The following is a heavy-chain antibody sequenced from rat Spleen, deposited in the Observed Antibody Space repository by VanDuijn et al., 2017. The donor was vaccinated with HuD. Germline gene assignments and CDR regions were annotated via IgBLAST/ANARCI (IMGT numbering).Heavy chain of an antibody. CDR3: TRSWGYYYDGSPQWFAY. J-gene: IGHJ3*01. Sequence: QVQLKESGPGLVQPSQTLSLVCTVSGFSLISNSVHWVRQFPGKGLEWMGVIWGNGNTNYTSALKSRLSISRDTSKSQVFLKMNSLQTDDTAIYFCTRSWGYYYDGSPQWFAYWGQGTLVTVSS. V-gene: IGHV2-13*01. CDR2: IWGNGNT. CDR1: GFSLISNS. D-gene: IGHD1-12*03.